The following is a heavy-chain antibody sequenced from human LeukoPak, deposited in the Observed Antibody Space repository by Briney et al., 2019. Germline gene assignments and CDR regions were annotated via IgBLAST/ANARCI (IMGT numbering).Heavy chain of an antibody. CDR1: GFTFSSYA. V-gene: IGHV3-23*01. CDR2: ISGSGGST. J-gene: IGHJ4*02. D-gene: IGHD3-10*01. Sequence: GGSLRLSCAASGFTFSSYAMSWVRQAPGKGLEWVSAISGSGGSTYYADSVKGWFTISRDNSKNTLYLQMNSLRAEDTAVYYCAKLRITMVRGEIDYWGQGTLVTVSS. CDR3: AKLRITMVRGEIDY.